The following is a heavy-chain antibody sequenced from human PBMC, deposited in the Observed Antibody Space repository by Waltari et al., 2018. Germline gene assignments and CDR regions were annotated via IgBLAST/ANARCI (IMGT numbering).Heavy chain of an antibody. CDR2: IYTSGST. Sequence: QVQLQESGPGLVKPSETLSLTCPVSGGSLSRYHVSWIRQPGGKGLEWIGRIYTSGSTNYNPSLKSRVTMSVDTSKNQFSLKLSSVTAADTAVYYCARVPTFDYYMDVWGKGTTVTISS. J-gene: IGHJ6*03. CDR1: GGSLSRYH. D-gene: IGHD3-16*01. V-gene: IGHV4-4*07. CDR3: ARVPTFDYYMDV.